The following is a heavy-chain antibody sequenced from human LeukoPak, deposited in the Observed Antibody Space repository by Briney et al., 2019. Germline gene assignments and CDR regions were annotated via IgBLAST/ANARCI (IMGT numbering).Heavy chain of an antibody. CDR2: IYYSGST. V-gene: IGHV4-39*01. J-gene: IGHJ6*02. CDR1: GGSISSSSYY. CDR3: ARARAEELVRGVTKYYYYYGMDV. D-gene: IGHD3-10*01. Sequence: SETLSLTCTVSGGSISSSSYYWGWIRQPPGKGLEWIGSIYYSGSTYYNPSLKSRVTISVDTSKNQFSLKLSSVTAADTAVYYCARARAEELVRGVTKYYYYYGMDVWGQGTTVTVSS.